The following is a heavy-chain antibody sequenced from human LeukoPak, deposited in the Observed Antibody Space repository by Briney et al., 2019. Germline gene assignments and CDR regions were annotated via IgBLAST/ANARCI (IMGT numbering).Heavy chain of an antibody. D-gene: IGHD4-17*01. J-gene: IGHJ5*02. Sequence: KSSETLSLTCAVYGGSFSGYYWSWIRQPPGKGLEWIGEINHSGSTNYNPSLKSRVTISVDTSKNQFSLKLSSVTAADTAVYYCARKTTVTPNWFDPWGQGTLVTVSS. V-gene: IGHV4-34*01. CDR1: GGSFSGYY. CDR3: ARKTTVTPNWFDP. CDR2: INHSGST.